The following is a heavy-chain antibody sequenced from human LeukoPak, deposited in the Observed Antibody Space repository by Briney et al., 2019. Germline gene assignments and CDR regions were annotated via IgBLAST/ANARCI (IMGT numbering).Heavy chain of an antibody. Sequence: PGGSLRLSCAASGFTFSSYAMSWVRQAPGKGLEWVSAISGSGGSTYYADSVKGRFTTSRDNSKNTLYLQMNSLRAEDTAVYYCAKLIHDQPQIDYWGQGTLVTVSS. J-gene: IGHJ4*02. V-gene: IGHV3-23*01. D-gene: IGHD2-2*01. CDR3: AKLIHDQPQIDY. CDR2: ISGSGGST. CDR1: GFTFSSYA.